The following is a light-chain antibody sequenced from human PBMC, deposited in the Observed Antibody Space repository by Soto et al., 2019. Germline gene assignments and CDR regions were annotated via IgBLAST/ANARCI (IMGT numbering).Light chain of an antibody. J-gene: IGLJ1*01. CDR3: CSFTSSNTHV. CDR2: EVS. V-gene: IGLV2-14*01. Sequence: QSALTQPASVSGSPGQSITISCSGTSSDVGGYNYASWYQQHPGKAPKLMIYEVSNRPSGVSDRFSGSRSGNTASLTISGLQAEDEADYYCCSFTSSNTHVFGTGTKVTVL. CDR1: SSDVGGYNY.